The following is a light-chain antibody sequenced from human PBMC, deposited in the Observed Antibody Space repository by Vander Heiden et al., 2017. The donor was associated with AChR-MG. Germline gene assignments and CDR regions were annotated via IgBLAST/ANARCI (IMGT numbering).Light chain of an antibody. J-gene: IGKJ4*01. CDR1: QSVSSY. CDR2: YAS. Sequence: EIVLTHSPATLSLSPGERATLSCRASQSVSSYLAWYQQKPGQAPRRLIYYASNRATGIPARFSGSGSGTDFTLTISSLEPEDFAVYYCQQRSNWPLTFGGGTKVEIK. CDR3: QQRSNWPLT. V-gene: IGKV3-11*01.